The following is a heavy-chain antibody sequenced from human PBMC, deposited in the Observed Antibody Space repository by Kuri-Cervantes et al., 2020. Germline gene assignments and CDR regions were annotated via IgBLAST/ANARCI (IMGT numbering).Heavy chain of an antibody. V-gene: IGHV1-69*13. Sequence: SVKVSCKASGDTFSSYAISWVRQAPGQGLEWMGGIIPVFGTANYAQKFQGRVTITADESTSTGYMELSSLTSEDTAVYYCASRGRGSGWPGWFYYGMAVWGQGTTVTVSS. CDR3: ASRGRGSGWPGWFYYGMAV. J-gene: IGHJ6*02. CDR2: IIPVFGTA. D-gene: IGHD6-19*01. CDR1: GDTFSSYA.